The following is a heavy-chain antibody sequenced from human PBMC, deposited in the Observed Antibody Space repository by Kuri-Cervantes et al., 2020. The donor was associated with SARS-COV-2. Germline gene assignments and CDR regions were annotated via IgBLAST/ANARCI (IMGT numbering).Heavy chain of an antibody. V-gene: IGHV3-43D*04. CDR3: AKDWGYGSGSGYFDY. CDR1: GFTFSSYA. J-gene: IGHJ4*02. D-gene: IGHD3-10*01. Sequence: GESLKISCAASGFTFSSYAMHWVRQAPGKGLEWVSHISWDGGSTDYADAVKGRFTISRDNSKNSLYLQMNSLRAEDTALYYCAKDWGYGSGSGYFDYWGQGTLVTGSS. CDR2: ISWDGGST.